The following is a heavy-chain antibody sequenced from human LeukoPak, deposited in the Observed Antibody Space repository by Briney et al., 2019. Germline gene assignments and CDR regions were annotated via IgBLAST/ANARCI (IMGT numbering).Heavy chain of an antibody. Sequence: SETLSLTCTVSGASISSYYWSWIRQPPGKGLEWIGYIYYSGSINYNPSLKSRVTISIDTSKNQFSLKLSSVTAADAAVYYCARGERLGGDYWGQGALVTVSS. V-gene: IGHV4-59*01. CDR3: ARGERLGGDY. D-gene: IGHD1-1*01. CDR2: IYYSGSI. J-gene: IGHJ4*02. CDR1: GASISSYY.